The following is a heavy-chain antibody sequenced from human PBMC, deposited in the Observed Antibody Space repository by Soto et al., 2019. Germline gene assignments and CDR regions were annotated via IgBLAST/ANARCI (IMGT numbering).Heavy chain of an antibody. J-gene: IGHJ6*02. V-gene: IGHV3-53*04. Sequence: EVQLVESGGGLVQPGGSLRLSCVASGIPVSSNYMTWVRQAPGKGLEWVSVLHSGGDTYYANSVKGRFTTSRHTSTNTLVLQMNSLTAEDTAVYYCARDGPYYYAARMDVWGQGTTVTVSS. CDR1: GIPVSSNY. CDR3: ARDGPYYYAARMDV. CDR2: LHSGGDT. D-gene: IGHD3-10*01.